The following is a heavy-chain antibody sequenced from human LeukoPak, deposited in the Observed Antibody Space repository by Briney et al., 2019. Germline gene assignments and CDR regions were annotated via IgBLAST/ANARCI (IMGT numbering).Heavy chain of an antibody. CDR3: ARDWSSSSGDAFDI. D-gene: IGHD6-6*01. J-gene: IGHJ3*02. V-gene: IGHV1-69*04. CDR2: IIPILGIA. Sequence: SVKVSCKASGGTFSSYAISWVRQAPGQGLEWMGRIIPILGIANYAQKFQGRVTMTRDTSISTAYMELSRLRSDDTAVYYCARDWSSSSGDAFDIWGQGTMVTVSS. CDR1: GGTFSSYA.